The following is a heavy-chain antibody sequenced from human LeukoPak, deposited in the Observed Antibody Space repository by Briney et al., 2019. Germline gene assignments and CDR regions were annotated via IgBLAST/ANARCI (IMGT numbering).Heavy chain of an antibody. J-gene: IGHJ6*02. V-gene: IGHV1-46*01. CDR3: ARDLVTAPATFYGMDV. CDR2: INPSGGST. CDR1: GYTFTSYY. Sequence: GASVTVSCTASGYTFTSYYMHWVRQAPGQGLEWMGIINPSGGSTSYAQKFQGRVTMTRDTSTSTVYMELSSLRSEDTAVYYCARDLVTAPATFYGMDVWGQGTTVTVSS. D-gene: IGHD2-15*01.